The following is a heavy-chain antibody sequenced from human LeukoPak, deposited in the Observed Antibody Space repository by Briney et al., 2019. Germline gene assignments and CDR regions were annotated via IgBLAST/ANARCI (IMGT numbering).Heavy chain of an antibody. CDR1: GGFISSYY. J-gene: IGHJ4*02. V-gene: IGHV4-59*01. Sequence: SETLSLTCTVSGGFISSYYWSWIRQPPGKGLEWIGYIYYSGSTNYNPSLKSRVTISVDTSKNQFSLKLSSVTAADTAVYYCARDLMDGGGSDYWGQGTLVTVSS. CDR3: ARDLMDGGGSDY. D-gene: IGHD3-16*01. CDR2: IYYSGST.